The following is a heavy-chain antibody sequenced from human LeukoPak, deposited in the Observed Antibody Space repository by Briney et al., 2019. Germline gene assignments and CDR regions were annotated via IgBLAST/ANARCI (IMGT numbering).Heavy chain of an antibody. CDR1: GGSISSGGYY. J-gene: IGHJ4*02. Sequence: SETLSLTCTVSGGSISSGGYYWSWIRQHPGKGLEWIGYFYYSGSTYYNPSLKSRVTISVDTSKNQFSLKLSSVTAADTAVYYCARARLGYYDSSGYWYWGQGTLVTVSS. V-gene: IGHV4-31*03. CDR3: ARARLGYYDSSGYWY. D-gene: IGHD3-22*01. CDR2: FYYSGST.